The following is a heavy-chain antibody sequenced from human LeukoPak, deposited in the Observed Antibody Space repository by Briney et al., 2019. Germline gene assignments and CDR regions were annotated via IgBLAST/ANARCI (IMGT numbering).Heavy chain of an antibody. Sequence: GASVKVSCKASGGTFSSYAISWVRQAPGQGLEWMGGIIPIFGTANYAQKFQGRVTITADKSTSTAYMELSSLRSEDTAVYYCARVPSYYDSSGSDYWGQGTLVTVSS. CDR3: ARVPSYYDSSGSDY. CDR1: GGTFSSYA. D-gene: IGHD3-22*01. J-gene: IGHJ4*02. CDR2: IIPIFGTA. V-gene: IGHV1-69*06.